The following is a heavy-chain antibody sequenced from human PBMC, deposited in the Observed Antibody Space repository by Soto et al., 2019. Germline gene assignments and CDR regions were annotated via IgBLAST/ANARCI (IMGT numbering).Heavy chain of an antibody. J-gene: IGHJ6*02. CDR1: GGSISSSSYY. CDR2: IYYSGST. V-gene: IGHV4-39*01. CDR3: ASTYSSSVGNYYYYYGMDV. D-gene: IGHD6-13*01. Sequence: SETLSLTCTVSGGSISSSSYYWGWIRQPPGKGLEWIGSIYYSGSTYYNPSLKSRVTISVDTSKNQFSLKLSSVTAADTAVYYCASTYSSSVGNYYYYYGMDVWCQGTTVTVSS.